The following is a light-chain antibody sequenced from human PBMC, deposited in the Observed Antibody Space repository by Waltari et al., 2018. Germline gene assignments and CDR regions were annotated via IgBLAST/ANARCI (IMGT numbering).Light chain of an antibody. J-gene: IGLJ2*01. CDR1: SSYVGGYNY. CDR3: SSYTSSSTLV. V-gene: IGLV2-14*03. Sequence: QSALTQPASVSGSPGQSVTISCTGTSSYVGGYNYVSWYQQLPGTAPNLLVYDASNRPSGVSIRFSGSKSGNTASLTISGLQAEDEADYYCSSYTSSSTLVFGGGTKLTVL. CDR2: DAS.